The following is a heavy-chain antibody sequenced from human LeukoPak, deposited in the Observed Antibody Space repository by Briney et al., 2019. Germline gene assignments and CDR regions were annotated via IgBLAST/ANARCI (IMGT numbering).Heavy chain of an antibody. CDR1: GGSISSGSYY. V-gene: IGHV4-61*02. Sequence: PSETLSLTCTVSGGSISSGSYYWNWIRQPAGKGLEWIGRIYTSGSTNYNPSLKSRVTMSVDTSKNQFSLKLSSVTAADTAVYYCARDSSSLSFWFDPWGQGTLVTVSS. CDR2: IYTSGST. J-gene: IGHJ5*02. CDR3: ARDSSSLSFWFDP. D-gene: IGHD6-13*01.